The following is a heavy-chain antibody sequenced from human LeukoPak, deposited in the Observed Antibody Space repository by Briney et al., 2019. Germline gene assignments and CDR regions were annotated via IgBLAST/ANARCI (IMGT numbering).Heavy chain of an antibody. CDR2: IRYDGSNK. CDR1: GFTFSSYG. V-gene: IGHV3-30*02. J-gene: IGHJ4*02. CDR3: AKDLGPGYYFDY. Sequence: PGGSLRLSCAASGFTFSSYGMHWVRQAPGKGLEWVAFIRYDGSNKYYADSVKGRFTISRDNSKNMLYLQMNSLRAEDTAVYYCAKDLGPGYYFDYWGQGTLVTVSS.